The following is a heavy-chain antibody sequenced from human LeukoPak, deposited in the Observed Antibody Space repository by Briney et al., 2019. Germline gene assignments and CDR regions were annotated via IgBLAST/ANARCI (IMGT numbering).Heavy chain of an antibody. V-gene: IGHV3-21*01. CDR2: ISPGGQHT. D-gene: IGHD3-10*01. Sequence: GGCLRLSCAASGFTFSAYTTNWVRQAPGKGLEWVSSISPGGQHTFHADSVKGRFIISRDNAKNTVFMQMNSLRDEDTAIYYCVRDYLGESGAGGCWGQGALVTV. CDR3: VRDYLGESGAGGC. J-gene: IGHJ4*02. CDR1: GFTFSAYT.